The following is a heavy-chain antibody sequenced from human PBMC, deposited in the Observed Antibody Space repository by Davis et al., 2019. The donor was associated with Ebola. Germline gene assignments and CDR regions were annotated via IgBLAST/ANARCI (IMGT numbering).Heavy chain of an antibody. J-gene: IGHJ1*01. V-gene: IGHV3-7*03. CDR2: IEQDGSEK. CDR1: GFTFSNYW. CDR3: TRGRGGSSWEVL. D-gene: IGHD6-13*01. Sequence: GESLKISCAASGFTFSNYWMSWVRQAPGKGLEWVANIEQDGSEKYYVDSLKGRFTISRDNSKNTMYLQMNSLRVDDTAIYYCTRGRGGSSWEVLWGQGTLVTVSS.